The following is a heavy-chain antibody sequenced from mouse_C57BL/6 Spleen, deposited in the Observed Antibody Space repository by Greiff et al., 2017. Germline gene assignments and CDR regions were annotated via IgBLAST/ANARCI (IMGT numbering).Heavy chain of an antibody. CDR3: TTGGKCSLGDAMDY. CDR2: LDPEDGNT. J-gene: IGHJ4*01. CDR1: GFTITDYY. Sequence: VQLQQSGAELVRPGASVKLSCTASGFTITDYYIRWVKQRPEQGLEWIGGLDPEDGNTYYNPKFKGKATMTADTSSNTAYLQLSSLTSEDTAGDYCTTGGKCSLGDAMDYWGQGTSVTVS. D-gene: IGHD1-3*01. V-gene: IGHV14-1*01.